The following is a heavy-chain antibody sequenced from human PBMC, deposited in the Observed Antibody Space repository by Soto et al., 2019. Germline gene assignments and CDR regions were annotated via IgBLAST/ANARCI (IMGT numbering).Heavy chain of an antibody. V-gene: IGHV3-21*01. D-gene: IGHD3-10*01. Sequence: GGSLRLSCAASGFTFSSYSMNWVRQAPGKGLEWVSSISSSSSYIYYADSVKGRFTISRDNAKNSLYLQMNSLRAEDTAVYYCARDHSVELLWFGELPSIFDYWGQGTLVTVSS. CDR3: ARDHSVELLWFGELPSIFDY. CDR2: ISSSSSYI. J-gene: IGHJ4*02. CDR1: GFTFSSYS.